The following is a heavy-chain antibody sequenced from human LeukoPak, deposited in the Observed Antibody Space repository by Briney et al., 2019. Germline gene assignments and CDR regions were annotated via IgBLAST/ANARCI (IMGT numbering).Heavy chain of an antibody. CDR2: ISYDGSNK. D-gene: IGHD3-9*01. CDR1: GFTFSSYW. CDR3: AREYYDILTGYSTAFDY. V-gene: IGHV3-30*03. J-gene: IGHJ4*02. Sequence: GGSLRLSCAASGFTFSSYWMSWVRQAPGMGLEWVAVISYDGSNKYYADSVKGRFTISRDNSKNTLYLQMNSLRAEDTAVYYCAREYYDILTGYSTAFDYWGQGTLVTVSS.